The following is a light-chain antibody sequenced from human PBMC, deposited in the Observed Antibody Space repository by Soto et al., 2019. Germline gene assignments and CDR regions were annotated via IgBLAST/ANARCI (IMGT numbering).Light chain of an antibody. CDR3: SSYAGSNNLV. Sequence: QSALTQPPSASGSPGQSVTISCTGTNSDVGDYNYVSWYQQHPGKAPKLMIYEVSKRPSGVPDRFSGSKSGNTASLTVSGLQAEDEADYYCSSYAGSNNLVFGGGTQLTVL. CDR2: EVS. CDR1: NSDVGDYNY. V-gene: IGLV2-8*01. J-gene: IGLJ2*01.